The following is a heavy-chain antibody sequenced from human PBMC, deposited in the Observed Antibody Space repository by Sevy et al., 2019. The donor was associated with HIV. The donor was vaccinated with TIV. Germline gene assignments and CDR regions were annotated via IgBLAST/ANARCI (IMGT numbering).Heavy chain of an antibody. D-gene: IGHD3-10*01. J-gene: IGHJ4*02. CDR3: AGPILTYNNGWSYYDY. V-gene: IGHV4-39*01. CDR2: INYNWIT. Sequence: SETLSLTCTVSGASISSSGYYWGWIRQPPGKGLEWIATINYNWITFYNPSLKSRITISADTSRNQFSLDLKSVTAADTAIYYCAGPILTYNNGWSYYDYWGQGTVVTVSS. CDR1: GASISSSGYY.